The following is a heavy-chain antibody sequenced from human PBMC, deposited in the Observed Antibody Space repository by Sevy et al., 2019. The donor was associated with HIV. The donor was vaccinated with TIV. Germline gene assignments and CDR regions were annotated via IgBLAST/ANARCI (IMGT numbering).Heavy chain of an antibody. CDR1: GFTFSSYA. Sequence: GSLRLSCAASGFTFSSYAMHWVRQAPGKGLEWVVVISYDGGDKSDADSVKGRFTVSRDNSKNTLYLQMNSLRAEDTAVYYCARDPYGSGSVYLDYWGQGTLVTVSS. D-gene: IGHD3-10*01. J-gene: IGHJ4*02. CDR3: ARDPYGSGSVYLDY. CDR2: ISYDGGDK. V-gene: IGHV3-30*04.